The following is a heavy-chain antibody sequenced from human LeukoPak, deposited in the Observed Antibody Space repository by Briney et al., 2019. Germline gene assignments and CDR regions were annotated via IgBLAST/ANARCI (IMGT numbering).Heavy chain of an antibody. V-gene: IGHV3-21*01. Sequence: KTGGSLRLSRAASGFTFSSYSMHWVRQAPGKGLEWVPSISGGSSFIYYGDSVKGRFTISRDNAKNSLFLQMNSLRAEDTAVYYCARLYNSGRNIWGQGTMVTASS. CDR3: ARLYNSGRNI. CDR1: GFTFSSYS. CDR2: ISGGSSFI. D-gene: IGHD3-10*01. J-gene: IGHJ3*02.